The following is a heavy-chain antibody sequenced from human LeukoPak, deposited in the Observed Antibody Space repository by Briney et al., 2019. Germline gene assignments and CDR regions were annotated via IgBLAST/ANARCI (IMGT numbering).Heavy chain of an antibody. CDR2: ISAYNGNT. Sequence: ASVKVSCKASGYTFTSYGITWVRQAPGQGLEWMGWISAYNGNTNYAQRFQGRLTMTTDTSTNTAYMELRSLRPDDTAVYYCARDFFHGHCSGLTCFLLDSWGQGSLVTVSS. V-gene: IGHV1-18*01. J-gene: IGHJ4*02. D-gene: IGHD2-15*01. CDR1: GYTFTSYG. CDR3: ARDFFHGHCSGLTCFLLDS.